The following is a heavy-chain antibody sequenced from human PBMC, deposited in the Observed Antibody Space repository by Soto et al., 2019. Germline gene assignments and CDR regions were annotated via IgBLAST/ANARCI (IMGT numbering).Heavy chain of an antibody. J-gene: IGHJ5*02. CDR1: GFTLRSHR. CDR2: VDTDGGGT. CDR3: ATVFDL. V-gene: IGHV3-74*01. Sequence: EVQLVESGGGLVQPGGSLRVSCAASGFTLRSHRIHWVRQVPGKGLEWVSRVDTDGGGTSYADSVKGRFTISTDNAKNTVYLQMNGLRGGDTAVYCCATVFDLWGQGTLVTVSS.